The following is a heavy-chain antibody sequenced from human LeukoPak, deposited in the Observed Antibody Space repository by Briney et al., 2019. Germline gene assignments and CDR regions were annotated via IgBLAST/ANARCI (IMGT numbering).Heavy chain of an antibody. CDR1: GFTFEDYA. V-gene: IGHV3-9*03. J-gene: IGHJ4*02. CDR2: ISWNSGNI. D-gene: IGHD1-26*01. CDR3: AKDIGADSGSYGYYFDY. Sequence: GRSLRLSCAASGFTFEDYAMHWVRHAPGKGLEWVSGISWNSGNIVYADSVKGRFTISRDNAKNSLYLQMNSLRAEDMALYYCAKDIGADSGSYGYYFDYWGQGTLVTVSS.